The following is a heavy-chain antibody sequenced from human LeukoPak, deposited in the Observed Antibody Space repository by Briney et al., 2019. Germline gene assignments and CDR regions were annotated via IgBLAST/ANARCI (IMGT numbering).Heavy chain of an antibody. CDR2: IYYSGST. Sequence: SETLSLTCTVSGGSISSSSYYWGWIRQPPGKGLEWIGSIYYSGSTYYNPSLKSRVTISVDTSKNQFSLKLSSVTAADTAVYYCARLAVTGTFDYWGQGTLVTVSS. J-gene: IGHJ4*02. CDR1: GGSISSSSYY. CDR3: ARLAVTGTFDY. D-gene: IGHD6-19*01. V-gene: IGHV4-39*01.